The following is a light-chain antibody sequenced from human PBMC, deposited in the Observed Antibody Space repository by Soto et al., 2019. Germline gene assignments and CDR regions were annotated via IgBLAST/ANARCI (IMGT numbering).Light chain of an antibody. Sequence: QSVLTQSPSASDSLGASVKLTCTLSSGHSSYAIAWHQQQPEKGPRYLMKLNSDGSHSKGDGIPDRFSGSSSGAERYLTIASLQSADEADYYCQIWGTGNHYVFGTGTKLTVL. CDR1: SGHSSYA. CDR3: QIWGTGNHYV. CDR2: LNSDGSH. J-gene: IGLJ1*01. V-gene: IGLV4-69*01.